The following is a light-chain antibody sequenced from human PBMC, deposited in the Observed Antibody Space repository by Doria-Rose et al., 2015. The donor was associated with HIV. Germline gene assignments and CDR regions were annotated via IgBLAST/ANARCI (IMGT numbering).Light chain of an antibody. V-gene: IGKV1-8*01. J-gene: IGKJ4*01. CDR2: AAS. CDR1: QGLSTY. CDR3: QQYYSYPPLT. Sequence: SPSSLSASTGDRVTNTCRASQGLSTYLAWYQQKPGKVPNLLINAASSMQTGVPSRFSGSGSGTALSLPISCMQPQDFATYYCQQYYSYPPLTFGGGTKVEI.